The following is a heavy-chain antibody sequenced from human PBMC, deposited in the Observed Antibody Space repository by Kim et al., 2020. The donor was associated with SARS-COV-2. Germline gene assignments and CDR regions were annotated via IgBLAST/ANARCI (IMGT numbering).Heavy chain of an antibody. D-gene: IGHD1-26*01. CDR2: IRSKTYGGTT. J-gene: IGHJ4*02. V-gene: IGHV3-49*04. CDR3: TRQQSGSYGDY. Sequence: GGSLRLSCTASGFTFGDYAMAWVRQAPGKGLEWVGFIRSKTYGGTTEYAASVKGRFTISRDDSKSIAYLQMNSPRTEDTAVYYCTRQQSGSYGDYWGQGTLVTVSS. CDR1: GFTFGDYA.